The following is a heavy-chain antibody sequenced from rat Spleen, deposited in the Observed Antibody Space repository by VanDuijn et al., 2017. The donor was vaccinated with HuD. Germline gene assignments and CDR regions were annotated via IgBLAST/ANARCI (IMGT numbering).Heavy chain of an antibody. D-gene: IGHD1-4*01. Sequence: EVQLVESGGGLVQPGGTLKLSCAASGITFSNYAMAWVRQAPKKGLEWVASISYEGSSTYYGDSVKGRFTVSRDNAKSTLYLQMDSLRSEDTATYYCASNYPGVYWGQGTLVTVSS. CDR3: ASNYPGVY. V-gene: IGHV5-29*01. J-gene: IGHJ3*01. CDR1: GITFSNYA. CDR2: ISYEGSST.